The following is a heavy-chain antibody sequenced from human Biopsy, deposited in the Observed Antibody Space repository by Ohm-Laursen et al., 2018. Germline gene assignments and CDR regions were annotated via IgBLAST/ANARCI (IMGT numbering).Heavy chain of an antibody. CDR3: TRATNSTGWPYYYFYGMDI. D-gene: IGHD2/OR15-2a*01. CDR2: VYYSGTT. V-gene: IGHV4-59*07. CDR1: GGSISSDW. J-gene: IGHJ6*02. Sequence: DTLSLTCTVSGGSISSDWWSWIRQTPGKGLEWIGYVYYSGTTTYNPSLRSRVTISVDTSMNQISLRLQSVTAADTAIYYCTRATNSTGWPYYYFYGMDIWGQGTMVTVSS.